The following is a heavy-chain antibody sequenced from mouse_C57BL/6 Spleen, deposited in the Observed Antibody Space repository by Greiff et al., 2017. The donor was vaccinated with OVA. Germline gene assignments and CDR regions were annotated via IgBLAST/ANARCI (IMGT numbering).Heavy chain of an antibody. CDR3: AKDYYGSSYESYWYFDV. V-gene: IGHV1-78*01. D-gene: IGHD1-1*01. CDR2: IYPRDGST. CDR1: GYTFTDHT. J-gene: IGHJ1*03. Sequence: QVQLKESDAELVKPGASVKISCKVSGYTFTDHTIHWMKQRPEQGLEWIGYIYPRDGSTKYNEKFKGKATLTADKSSSTAYMQLNSLTSEDSAVYFCAKDYYGSSYESYWYFDVWGTGTTVTVSS.